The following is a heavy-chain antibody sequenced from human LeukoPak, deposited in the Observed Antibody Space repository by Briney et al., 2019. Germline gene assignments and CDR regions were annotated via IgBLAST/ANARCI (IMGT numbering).Heavy chain of an antibody. Sequence: SVKVSCKASGGTFSSYAISWVRQAPGQGLEWMGGIIPIFGTANYAQKFQGRVTITADESTSTAYMELSSLRSEDTAVYYCARALLWFGELYNWSDPWGQGTLVTVSS. J-gene: IGHJ5*02. CDR2: IIPIFGTA. D-gene: IGHD3-10*01. CDR1: GGTFSSYA. V-gene: IGHV1-69*13. CDR3: ARALLWFGELYNWSDP.